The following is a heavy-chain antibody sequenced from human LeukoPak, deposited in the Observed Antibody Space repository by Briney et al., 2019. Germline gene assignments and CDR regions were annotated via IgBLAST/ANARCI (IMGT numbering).Heavy chain of an antibody. D-gene: IGHD1-26*01. CDR2: ISGSGGST. CDR3: AKSLAVGATTHC. V-gene: IGHV3-23*01. J-gene: IGHJ4*02. Sequence: GGSLRLSCAASGFTLSSYGMSWVRQAPGKGLEWVSAISGSGGSTYYADSVKGRFTISRDNSKNTLYLQMNSLRAEDTAVYYCAKSLAVGATTHCWGQGTLVTVSS. CDR1: GFTLSSYG.